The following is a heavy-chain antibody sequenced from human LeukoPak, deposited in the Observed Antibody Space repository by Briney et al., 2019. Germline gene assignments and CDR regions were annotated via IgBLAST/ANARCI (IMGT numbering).Heavy chain of an antibody. CDR2: IYYSGST. Sequence: TSSVTLSLTCTVSGGSISSYYWSWIRQPPGKGLEWIGYIYYSGSTNYNPSLKSRVTISVDTSKNQFSLKLSSVTAADTAVYYCARRNDYRIDYWGQGTLVTVSS. V-gene: IGHV4-59*01. J-gene: IGHJ4*02. CDR3: ARRNDYRIDY. CDR1: GGSISSYY. D-gene: IGHD4-11*01.